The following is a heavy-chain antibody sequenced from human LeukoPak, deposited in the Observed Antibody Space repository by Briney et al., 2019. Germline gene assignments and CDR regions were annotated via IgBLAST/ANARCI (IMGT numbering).Heavy chain of an antibody. CDR1: GFTFSSYS. CDR2: ISSSSSYI. D-gene: IGHD2-15*01. CDR3: ARGYCSGGSCSYFDY. V-gene: IGHV3-21*01. Sequence: GGSLRLSCAASGFTFSSYSMNWVRQAPGKGLEWVSSISSSSSYIYYADSVKGRFTISRDNAKNSLFLQMNSLGAEDTAVYYCARGYCSGGSCSYFDYWGQGTLVTVSS. J-gene: IGHJ4*02.